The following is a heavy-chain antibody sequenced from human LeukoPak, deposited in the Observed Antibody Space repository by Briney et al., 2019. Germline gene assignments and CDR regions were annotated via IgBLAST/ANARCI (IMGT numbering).Heavy chain of an antibody. CDR3: ARDYQYGYSTNWYHLAQIDY. Sequence: GGSLRLSCAASGFAFSSYSMNWVRQAPGEGLEWVSYISSLSGTIYYADSVKGRFTISRDNAKNSLYLQMNSLRAEDTAIYYCARDYQYGYSTNWYHLAQIDYWGQGTLVTVSS. V-gene: IGHV3-48*01. CDR1: GFAFSSYS. J-gene: IGHJ4*02. CDR2: ISSLSGTI. D-gene: IGHD2/OR15-2a*01.